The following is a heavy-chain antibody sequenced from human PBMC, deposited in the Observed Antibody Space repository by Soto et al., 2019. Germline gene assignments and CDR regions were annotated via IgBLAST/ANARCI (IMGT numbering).Heavy chain of an antibody. CDR3: AKGQGSSWNEIDY. J-gene: IGHJ4*02. CDR2: ISGSGGST. D-gene: IGHD6-13*01. CDR1: GFTFSNYA. V-gene: IGHV3-23*01. Sequence: EVQLLESGGGLVQPGGSLRLSCAASGFTFSNYAVTWVRQAPGKGLEWVSTISGSGGSTYYADSVKGRFTISRDNSKNPLHRQRTAPRAENPAVYCCAKGQGSSWNEIDYWGQGTLVTVSS.